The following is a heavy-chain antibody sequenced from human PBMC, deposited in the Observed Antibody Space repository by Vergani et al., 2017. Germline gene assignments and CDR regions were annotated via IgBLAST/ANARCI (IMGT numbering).Heavy chain of an antibody. Sequence: QVQLVQSGAEVKKPGSSVKVSCKASGGTFSSYTISWVRQAPGQGLEWMGRIIPILGIANSAQKFQGRVTITADKSTSTAYMELSSLRTEDTAVYYCARVVPAAKGYYYYGMDVWGQGTTVTVSS. CDR3: ARVVPAAKGYYYYGMDV. D-gene: IGHD2-2*01. V-gene: IGHV1-69*02. CDR1: GGTFSSYT. J-gene: IGHJ6*02. CDR2: IIPILGIA.